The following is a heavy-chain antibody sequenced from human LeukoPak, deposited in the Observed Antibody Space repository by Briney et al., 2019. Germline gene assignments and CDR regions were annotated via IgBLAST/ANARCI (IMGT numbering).Heavy chain of an antibody. CDR2: IRYDGSNK. V-gene: IGHV3-30*02. Sequence: GGSLRLSCAASGFTFSSYGKHWVRQAPGKGLEWVAFIRYDGSNKYYADSVKGRFTISRDNSKNTLYLQMNSLRAEDTAVYYCAKDRLWFGELSAFNYWGQGTLVTVSS. J-gene: IGHJ4*02. CDR1: GFTFSSYG. CDR3: AKDRLWFGELSAFNY. D-gene: IGHD3-10*01.